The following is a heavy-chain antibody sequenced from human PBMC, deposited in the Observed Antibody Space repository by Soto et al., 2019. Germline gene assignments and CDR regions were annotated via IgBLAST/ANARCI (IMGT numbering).Heavy chain of an antibody. CDR3: VRAPYFCYSSGYTPCLDY. J-gene: IGHJ4*02. CDR2: SRDKPQGYST. D-gene: IGHD3-22*01. V-gene: IGHV3-72*01. Sequence: EVQLVESGGGLVQPGGSLRLSCAGSGFTLSDHYIDWVRQAKGKGLEWVGRSRDKPQGYSTAYAASVKGRFTTSRDESKNSAYLQMNSLKAEDTAVYYCVRAPYFCYSSGYTPCLDYWGQGTLVTVSS. CDR1: GFTLSDHY.